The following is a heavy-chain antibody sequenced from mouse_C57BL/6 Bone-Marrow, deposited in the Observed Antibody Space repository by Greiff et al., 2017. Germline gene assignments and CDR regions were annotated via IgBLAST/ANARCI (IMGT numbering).Heavy chain of an antibody. V-gene: IGHV1-85*01. CDR3: ARLEFDGSSGDWYFDV. D-gene: IGHD1-1*01. Sequence: VMLVESGPELVKPGASVKLSCKASGYTFTSYDINWVKKRPGQGLEWIWWIYPRDGSTQYNEKFKGKGKLTVDTSSSTAYMELNRQTSEDSAVYFCARLEFDGSSGDWYFDVWGTGTTVTVSS. CDR1: GYTFTSYD. CDR2: IYPRDGST. J-gene: IGHJ1*03.